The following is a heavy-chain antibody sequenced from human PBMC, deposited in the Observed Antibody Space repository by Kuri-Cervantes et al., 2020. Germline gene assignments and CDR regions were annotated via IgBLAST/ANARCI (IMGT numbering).Heavy chain of an antibody. CDR2: ISGSGSST. D-gene: IGHD5-18*01. CDR3: ARDPGGYSYGPLNFDY. CDR1: GFTFSSYG. V-gene: IGHV3-NL1*01. J-gene: IGHJ4*02. Sequence: GGSLRLSCAASGFTFSSYGMHWVRQAPGKGLEWVSVISGSGSSTYYADSVKGRFTISRDNSKNTLYLQMNSLRAEDTAVYYCARDPGGYSYGPLNFDYWGQGTLVTVSS.